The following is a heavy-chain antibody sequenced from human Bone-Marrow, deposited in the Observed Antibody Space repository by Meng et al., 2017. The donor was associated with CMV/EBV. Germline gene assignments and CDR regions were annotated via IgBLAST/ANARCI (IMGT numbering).Heavy chain of an antibody. Sequence: GESLKISCAASGFTFSSYAMSWVRQAPGKGLEWFSAISGSGGSTYYADSVKGRFTISRDNSKNTLYLQMNSLRAEDTAVYYCAKVDYDYVWGSYRSAKSGYDYWGQGTLVTVSS. D-gene: IGHD3-16*02. CDR3: AKVDYDYVWGSYRSAKSGYDY. CDR2: ISGSGGST. CDR1: GFTFSSYA. V-gene: IGHV3-23*01. J-gene: IGHJ4*02.